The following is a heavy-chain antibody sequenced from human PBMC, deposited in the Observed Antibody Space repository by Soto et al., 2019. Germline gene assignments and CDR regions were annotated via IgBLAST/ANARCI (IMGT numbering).Heavy chain of an antibody. D-gene: IGHD6-13*01. CDR3: AGRIAAAGPYYYYYYGMDV. V-gene: IGHV1-69*13. CDR1: GGTFSSYA. CDR2: IIPIFGTA. Sequence: GASVKVSCKASGGTFSSYAISWVRQAPGQGLEWMGGIIPIFGTANYAQKFQGRVTITADESTSTAYMELSSLRSEDTAVYYCAGRIAAAGPYYYYYYGMDVWGQGTTVTVSS. J-gene: IGHJ6*02.